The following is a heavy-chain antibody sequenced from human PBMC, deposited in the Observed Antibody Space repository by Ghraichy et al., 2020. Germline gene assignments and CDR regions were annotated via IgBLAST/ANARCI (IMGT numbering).Heavy chain of an antibody. CDR1: GFTFSSYD. CDR2: IGTAGDT. Sequence: GESLNISCAASGFTFSSYDMHWVRQATGKGLEWVSAIGTAGDTYYPGSVKGRFTISRENVKNSLYLQMNSLRAGDTAVYYCARARDRYSSSWYGPDGMDVWGQGTTVTVSS. D-gene: IGHD6-13*01. V-gene: IGHV3-13*01. CDR3: ARARDRYSSSWYGPDGMDV. J-gene: IGHJ6*02.